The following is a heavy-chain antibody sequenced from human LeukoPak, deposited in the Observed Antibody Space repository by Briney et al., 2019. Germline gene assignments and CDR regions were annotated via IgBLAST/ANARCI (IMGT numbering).Heavy chain of an antibody. CDR1: GFTFSSYA. Sequence: GGSLRLSCAASGFTFSSYAMSWVRQAPGKGLEWVSAISGSGGSTYYADSVKGRFTISRDNSKNTLYLQMNSLGAADTAVYYCAKDLTPGNAWGSYRFDYWGQGTLVTVSS. V-gene: IGHV3-23*01. D-gene: IGHD3-16*02. CDR3: AKDLTPGNAWGSYRFDY. J-gene: IGHJ4*02. CDR2: ISGSGGST.